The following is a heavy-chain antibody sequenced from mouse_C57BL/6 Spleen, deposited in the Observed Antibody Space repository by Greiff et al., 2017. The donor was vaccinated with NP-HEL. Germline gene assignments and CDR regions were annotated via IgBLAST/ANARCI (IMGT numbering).Heavy chain of an antibody. J-gene: IGHJ4*01. D-gene: IGHD1-1*01. Sequence: QVQLQQPGAELVKPGASVKLSCKASGYTFTSYWMHWVKQRPGRGLEWIGRIDPNSGGTKYNEKFKSKAKLTVDKPASTAYMQLSSLTSEDSAVYYCARSFLITTVVQYYYAMDYWGQGTSVTVSS. CDR2: IDPNSGGT. V-gene: IGHV1-72*01. CDR1: GYTFTSYW. CDR3: ARSFLITTVVQYYYAMDY.